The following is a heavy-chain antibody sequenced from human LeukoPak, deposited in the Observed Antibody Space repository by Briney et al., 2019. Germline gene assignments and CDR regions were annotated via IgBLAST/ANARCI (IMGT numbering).Heavy chain of an antibody. CDR2: IYYRGST. Sequence: SETLSLTCTVSGGSVSSDSYYWSWVQQPPGKGLDWIGYIYYRGSTKYSPSLKSRVTISVETSKNQFSLKLSSVTAADTAVYYCAREHQSMDVWGQGTTVTVSS. D-gene: IGHD2-2*01. V-gene: IGHV4-61*01. CDR1: GGSVSSDSYY. J-gene: IGHJ6*02. CDR3: AREHQSMDV.